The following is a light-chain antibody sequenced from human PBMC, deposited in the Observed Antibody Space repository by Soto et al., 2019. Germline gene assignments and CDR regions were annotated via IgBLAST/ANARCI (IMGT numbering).Light chain of an antibody. CDR2: GAS. CDR1: QTVGSN. CDR3: QQYGSSPRT. J-gene: IGKJ1*01. Sequence: EVVLTQSPATLSVSPGERATLSCRASQTVGSNLAWYQHKPGQAPRLLISGASTRATGVPVRFSGSGSGTDFTLTITTLEPEDFAVYYCQQYGSSPRTFGLGTKVDNK. V-gene: IGKV3-20*01.